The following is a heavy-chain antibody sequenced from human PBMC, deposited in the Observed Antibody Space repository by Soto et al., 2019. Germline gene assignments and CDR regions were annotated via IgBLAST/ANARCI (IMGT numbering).Heavy chain of an antibody. CDR3: ARLLYSRAIYYYYGMDV. CDR1: GFTFSSYS. V-gene: IGHV3-48*02. D-gene: IGHD6-13*01. Sequence: PGGSLRLSCAASGFTFSSYSMNWVRQAPGKGLEWVSYISSSSSTIYYADSVKGRFTISRDNAKNSLYLQMNSLRDEDTAVYYCARLLYSRAIYYYYGMDVWGQVTTVTVSS. CDR2: ISSSSSTI. J-gene: IGHJ6*02.